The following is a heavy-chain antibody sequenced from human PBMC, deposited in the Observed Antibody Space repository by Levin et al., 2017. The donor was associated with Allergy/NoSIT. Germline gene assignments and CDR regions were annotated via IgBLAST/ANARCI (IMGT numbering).Heavy chain of an antibody. CDR3: TTPGYCSGGSCYLFDY. Sequence: LSLTCAASGFTFSNAWMSWVRQAPGKGLEWVGRIKSKTDGGTTDYAAPVKGRFTISRDDSKNTLYLQMNSLKTEDTAVYYCTTPGYCSGGSCYLFDYWGQGTLVTVSS. J-gene: IGHJ4*02. D-gene: IGHD2-15*01. CDR1: GFTFSNAW. CDR2: IKSKTDGGTT. V-gene: IGHV3-15*01.